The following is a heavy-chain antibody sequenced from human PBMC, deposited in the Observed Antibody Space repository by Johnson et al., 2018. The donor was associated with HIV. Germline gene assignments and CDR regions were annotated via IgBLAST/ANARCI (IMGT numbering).Heavy chain of an antibody. CDR2: ISYDGRNK. J-gene: IGHJ3*02. D-gene: IGHD3-16*02. Sequence: QVQLVESGGGVVQPGRSLRLSCAASGFTFSSYAMHWVRQAPGKGLEWVAVISYDGRNKYYADSVKGRFTISRDNAKNTLYLQMNSLRAEDTAVYYCARDYSDYVWGSYRFGAFDIWGQGTMVTVSS. CDR1: GFTFSSYA. CDR3: ARDYSDYVWGSYRFGAFDI. V-gene: IGHV3-30*04.